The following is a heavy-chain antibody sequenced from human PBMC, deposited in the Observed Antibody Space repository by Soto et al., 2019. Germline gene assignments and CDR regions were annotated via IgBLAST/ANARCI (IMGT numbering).Heavy chain of an antibody. CDR3: ARVGGSYFYYYYGMDV. J-gene: IGHJ6*02. CDR1: GGSFSGYY. D-gene: IGHD1-26*01. V-gene: IGHV4-34*01. Sequence: SETLSLTCAVYGGSFSGYYWSWIRQPPGKGLEWIGEINHSGSTNYNPSLKSRVTISVDTSKNQFSPKLSSVTAADTAVYYCARVGGSYFYYYYGMDVWGQGTTVTVSS. CDR2: INHSGST.